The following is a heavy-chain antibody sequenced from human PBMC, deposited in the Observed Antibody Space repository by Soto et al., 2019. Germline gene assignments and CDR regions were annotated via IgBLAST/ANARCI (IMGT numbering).Heavy chain of an antibody. CDR1: GFTFISYA. CDR2: ISYDGSNK. CDR3: ARDEGLYSSSGTFDY. J-gene: IGHJ4*02. D-gene: IGHD6-6*01. Sequence: WGSLGLSCAASGFTFISYAIHWFRQSPGKGLEWVAVISYDGSNKYYADSVKGRFTISRDNSKNTLYLQMNSLRAEYTAVYYCARDEGLYSSSGTFDYWGQGTLVTVSS. V-gene: IGHV3-30-3*01.